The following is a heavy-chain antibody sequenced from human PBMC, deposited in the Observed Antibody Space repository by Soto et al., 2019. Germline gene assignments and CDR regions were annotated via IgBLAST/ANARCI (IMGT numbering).Heavy chain of an antibody. J-gene: IGHJ4*02. V-gene: IGHV4-30-4*01. CDR3: ARELIYSSSSSSDY. Sequence: KPSETLSLTCTVSGGSISSGDYYWSWIRQPPGKGLEWIGYIYYSGSTYYNPSLKSRVTISVDTSKNQFSLKLSSVTAADTAVYYCARELIYSSSSSSDYWGQGTLVTVSS. D-gene: IGHD6-6*01. CDR2: IYYSGST. CDR1: GGSISSGDYY.